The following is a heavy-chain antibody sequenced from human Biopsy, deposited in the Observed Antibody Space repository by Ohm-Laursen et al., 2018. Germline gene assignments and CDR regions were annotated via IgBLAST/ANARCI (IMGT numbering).Heavy chain of an antibody. D-gene: IGHD3-10*01. CDR3: ARGRNPVWFGEDLDY. Sequence: ASVKVSCKASGYTFPSYHLNWVRLAPGQGLEWMGWMNPNSGNTGYAQKFQGRVTMTRNTSISTACMEVSSLRSEDTAVYYCARGRNPVWFGEDLDYWGQGTPVTVSS. CDR2: MNPNSGNT. J-gene: IGHJ4*02. V-gene: IGHV1-8*01. CDR1: GYTFPSYH.